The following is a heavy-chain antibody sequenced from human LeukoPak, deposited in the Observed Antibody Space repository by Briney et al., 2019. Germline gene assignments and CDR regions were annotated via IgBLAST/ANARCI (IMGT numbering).Heavy chain of an antibody. J-gene: IGHJ4*02. CDR3: VIWGDYDVLTGYYVPDY. D-gene: IGHD3-9*01. CDR2: ITGSGTNR. V-gene: IGHV3-23*01. Sequence: PGGSLRLSCAASGFTFSSYVMSWVRQAPGKGLEWVSAITGSGTNRYYADSLKGRFTTSRDNSKNTVFLQMNSLRHEDTAIYYCVIWGDYDVLTGYYVPDYWGQGTLVTVAS. CDR1: GFTFSSYV.